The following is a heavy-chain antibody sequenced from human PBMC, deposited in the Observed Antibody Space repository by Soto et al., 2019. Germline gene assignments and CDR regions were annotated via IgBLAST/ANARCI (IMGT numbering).Heavy chain of an antibody. Sequence: SETLSLTXAVYGGSISGYYWSWIRQPPGKGLEWIGEINHSGSTNYNPSLKRRVTISVDTSKNQFSLKLSSVTAADTAVYYCASRYYDFWSGQFYGMDVWGQGTTVTVSS. CDR1: GGSISGYY. CDR2: INHSGST. V-gene: IGHV4-34*01. J-gene: IGHJ6*02. CDR3: ASRYYDFWSGQFYGMDV. D-gene: IGHD3-3*01.